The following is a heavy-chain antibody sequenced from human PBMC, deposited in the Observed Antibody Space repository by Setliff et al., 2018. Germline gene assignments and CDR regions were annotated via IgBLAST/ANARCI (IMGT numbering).Heavy chain of an antibody. V-gene: IGHV4-39*01. CDR1: GGSVSSSSYY. D-gene: IGHD3-10*01. CDR2: LYYSGST. CDR3: ARHKSNGSGSYPSLYMDV. J-gene: IGHJ6*03. Sequence: KPSETLSLTCTVSGGSVSSSSYYWGWIRQPPGKGLEWIGTLYYSGSTYSNPSLKSRLIISVHAPDNQFPVKLSSVTAADTAVYYCARHKSNGSGSYPSLYMDVWGKGIMVTVSS.